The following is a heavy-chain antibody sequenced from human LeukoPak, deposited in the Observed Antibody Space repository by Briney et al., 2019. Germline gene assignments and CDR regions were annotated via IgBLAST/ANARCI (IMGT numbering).Heavy chain of an antibody. CDR2: IYYSGST. V-gene: IGHV4-59*01. CDR1: GGSISSYY. Sequence: SETLSLTCTVSGGSISSYYWSWIRQPPGKGLEWIGYIYYSGSTSYNPSLKSRVTISVDTSSNQFSLILTSVTAADTAVYYCARGTRTGYTGYDWNYWGQGSLVTVSS. D-gene: IGHD5-12*01. CDR3: ARGTRTGYTGYDWNY. J-gene: IGHJ4*02.